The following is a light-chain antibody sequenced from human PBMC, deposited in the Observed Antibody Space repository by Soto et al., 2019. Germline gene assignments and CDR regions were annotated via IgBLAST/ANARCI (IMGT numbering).Light chain of an antibody. J-gene: IGKJ4*01. V-gene: IGKV3-20*01. Sequence: EIVLTQSPATLSLSPGERATLSCRASQSVSSSYVAWYQQKPGQAPRLLIYGASSRATGIPDRFSGSGSGTDFTLTISRLEPEDFAVYYCQQYDSSPFLTFGGGTKVEIK. CDR2: GAS. CDR3: QQYDSSPFLT. CDR1: QSVSSSY.